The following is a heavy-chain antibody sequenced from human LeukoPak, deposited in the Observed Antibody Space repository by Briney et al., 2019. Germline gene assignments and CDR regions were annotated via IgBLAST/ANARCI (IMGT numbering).Heavy chain of an antibody. CDR1: GGPFSDYY. CDR3: ARGEGARDGYNYEGPFYFDY. D-gene: IGHD5-24*01. J-gene: IGHJ4*02. Sequence: SQTLSLTCAVYGGPFSDYYWSWIRQPPGKGLEWIGKINHSGSTNYSPSLKSRVTISIDTSKNQFSLKLNSMTAADTAVYYCARGEGARDGYNYEGPFYFDYWGQGTLVTVSS. CDR2: INHSGST. V-gene: IGHV4-34*01.